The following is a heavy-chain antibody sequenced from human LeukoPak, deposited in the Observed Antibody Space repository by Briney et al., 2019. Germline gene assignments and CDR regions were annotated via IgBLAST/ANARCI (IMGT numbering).Heavy chain of an antibody. CDR2: ISYDGSNK. CDR1: GFTFSSYG. CDR3: AKDSSAGGGDAFDI. D-gene: IGHD6-25*01. J-gene: IGHJ3*02. V-gene: IGHV3-30*18. Sequence: GGSLRLSCAASGFTFSSYGTHWVRQAPGKGLEWVAVISYDGSNKYYADSVKGRFTISRDNSKNTLYLQMNSLRAEDTAVYYCAKDSSAGGGDAFDIWGQGTMVTVSS.